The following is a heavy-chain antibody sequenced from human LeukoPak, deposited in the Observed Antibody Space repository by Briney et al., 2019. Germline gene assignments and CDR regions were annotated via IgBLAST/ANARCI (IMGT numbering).Heavy chain of an antibody. J-gene: IGHJ5*02. CDR3: DGQRAGYGGNVNWFDP. D-gene: IGHD4-23*01. CDR2: IYYSGST. Sequence: PSETLSLTGTVSGGSISSSSYYWGWIRQPPGKGLEWIGSIYYSGSTYYNPSLKSRVTISVDTSKNQFSLKLSSVTAADTAVYYCDGQRAGYGGNVNWFDPWGQGTLVTVSS. V-gene: IGHV4-39*01. CDR1: GGSISSSSYY.